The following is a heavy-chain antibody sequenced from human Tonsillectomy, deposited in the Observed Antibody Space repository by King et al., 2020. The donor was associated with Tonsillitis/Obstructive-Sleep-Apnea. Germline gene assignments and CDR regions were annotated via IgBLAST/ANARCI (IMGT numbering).Heavy chain of an antibody. D-gene: IGHD2-15*01. V-gene: IGHV3-23*04. J-gene: IGHJ3*02. CDR2: ISGCGGRT. Sequence: VQLVESGGGLVQPGGSLRLSCAASGFTFSTYAKSWVRQAPGKGLEWVLGISGCGGRTSNTDSVKGRFTISRANAQNTLYRQMNSLRAEDTAIYYCAKSATQNDAFHIWGQGTLVTVSS. CDR3: AKSATQNDAFHI. CDR1: GFTFSTYA.